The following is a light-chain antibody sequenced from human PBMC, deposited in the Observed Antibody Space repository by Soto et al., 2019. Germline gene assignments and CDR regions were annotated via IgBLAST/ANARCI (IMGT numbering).Light chain of an antibody. CDR1: QSISSY. V-gene: IGKV1-39*01. J-gene: IGKJ1*01. Sequence: DFQMTQSPYSLSASVGDRVTITCRASQSISSYLNWYQQKPEKAPKLLIYAASSLQSGVPSRFSGSGSGTDFTLTISSLQHEEFATYYCRQSDSTPPTFGQRTKVDIK. CDR3: RQSDSTPPT. CDR2: AAS.